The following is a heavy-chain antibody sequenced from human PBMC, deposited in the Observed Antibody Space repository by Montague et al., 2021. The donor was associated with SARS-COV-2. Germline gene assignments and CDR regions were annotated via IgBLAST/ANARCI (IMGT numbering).Heavy chain of an antibody. D-gene: IGHD5-12*01. J-gene: IGHJ6*02. V-gene: IGHV4-4*07. CDR3: ARDSRTSGGGSWYLGLDV. CDR1: GGSINSYY. CDR2: IYTSGRT. Sequence: SETLSLTCGVSGGSINSYYWSWIRQPAGKGLEWIGRIYTSGRTNHSPSLKSRVTISVDTSRNHPSLKLTSVTAADTAVYYCARDSRTSGGGSWYLGLDVWGQGTTVIVSS.